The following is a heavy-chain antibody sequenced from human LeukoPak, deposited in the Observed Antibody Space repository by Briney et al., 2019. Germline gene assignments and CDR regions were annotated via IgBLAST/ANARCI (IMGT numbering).Heavy chain of an antibody. V-gene: IGHV4-39*07. D-gene: IGHD6-13*01. J-gene: IGHJ4*02. CDR3: VREGTSSWSFQPFDY. Sequence: PSETLSLTCTVSGGSISSSSYYWGWIRQPPGKGLEWIGGIYYSGSTYYNPSLKSRVTISVDTSKNQFSLKLSSVTAADTAVYYCVREGTSSWSFQPFDYWGQGTLVTVSS. CDR2: IYYSGST. CDR1: GGSISSSSYY.